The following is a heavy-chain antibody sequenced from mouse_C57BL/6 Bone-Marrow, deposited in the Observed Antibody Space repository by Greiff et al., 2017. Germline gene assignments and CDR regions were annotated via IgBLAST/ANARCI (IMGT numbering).Heavy chain of an antibody. Sequence: EVNLVESGEGLVKPGGSLKLSCAASGFTFSSYAMSWVRQTPEKRLEWVAYISSGGDYIYYADTVKGRFTISGDNARNTLYLQMSSLKSEDTAMYYCTRVGRWFRRGGSFFAYWGQGTLVTVSA. CDR3: TRVGRWFRRGGSFFAY. J-gene: IGHJ3*01. CDR1: GFTFSSYA. CDR2: ISSGGDYI. D-gene: IGHD2-2*01. V-gene: IGHV5-9-1*02.